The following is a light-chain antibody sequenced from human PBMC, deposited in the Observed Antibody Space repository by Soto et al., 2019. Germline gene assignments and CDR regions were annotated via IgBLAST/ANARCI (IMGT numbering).Light chain of an antibody. CDR1: QSVSSN. V-gene: IGKV3-20*01. J-gene: IGKJ1*01. CDR2: EAS. Sequence: IVVMQSPATLSVSPGERATLPCRGSQSVSSNLAWYQQKPGQAPRLLIYEASNRATGIPDRFSGSGSGTDFTLTISRLEPEDFAVYYCQQYGNSRTFGQGTKVDIK. CDR3: QQYGNSRT.